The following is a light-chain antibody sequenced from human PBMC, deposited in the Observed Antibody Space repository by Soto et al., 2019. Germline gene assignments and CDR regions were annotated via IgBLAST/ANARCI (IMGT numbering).Light chain of an antibody. CDR1: QSISSSY. J-gene: IGKJ1*01. Sequence: EIGLTQSPGTLSLSPGKRATLSCRASQSISSSYLAWYQQRPGQAPRLLIYGASSRATGIPDRFSGSGSGTEFTLTISSLQSEEGAVYHCQQYGYSPSWTFGQGNKV. CDR2: GAS. V-gene: IGKV3-20*01. CDR3: QQYGYSPSWT.